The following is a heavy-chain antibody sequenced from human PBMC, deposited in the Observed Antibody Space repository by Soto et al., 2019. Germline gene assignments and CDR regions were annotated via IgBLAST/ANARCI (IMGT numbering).Heavy chain of an antibody. CDR3: ARGRGSGNYYNDYYFYGLDV. Sequence: SETLSLTCTVSGGSISSYYWSWIRQPPGKGLEWIGYIYDSGSTNYSPSLKSRVTILVDRSKNQFSLRLSSVTAADTAVYFCARGRGSGNYYNDYYFYGLDVWGQGTTVTVS. CDR2: IYDSGST. D-gene: IGHD3-10*01. J-gene: IGHJ6*02. CDR1: GGSISSYY. V-gene: IGHV4-59*01.